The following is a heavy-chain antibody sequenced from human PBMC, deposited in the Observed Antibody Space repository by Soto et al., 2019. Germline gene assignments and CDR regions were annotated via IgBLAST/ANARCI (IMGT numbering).Heavy chain of an antibody. D-gene: IGHD2-21*02. CDR3: TGDGDGRMTTNPYYYYGMDV. J-gene: IGHJ6*02. CDR1: GGSISGYY. CDR2: VYYSGGA. V-gene: IGHV4-59*01. Sequence: SETLSLTCTVSGGSISGYYWSWIRQPPGKGLEWIGNVYYSGGAKYNPSVKRRVSISVDTSKNQFSLNLSSVTAADTAVYYCTGDGDGRMTTNPYYYYGMDVWGPGITVTVSS.